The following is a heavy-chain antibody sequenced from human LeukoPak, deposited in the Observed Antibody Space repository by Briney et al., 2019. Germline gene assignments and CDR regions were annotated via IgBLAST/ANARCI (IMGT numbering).Heavy chain of an antibody. D-gene: IGHD3-10*01. Sequence: GASVKVSCKASGGTFSSYAISWVRQAPGQGLEWMGGIIPIFGTANYAQKFQGRVTITADKSTSTAYMELSSLRSEDTAVYYCARFPSREGVSDAFDIWGQGTMVTVSS. V-gene: IGHV1-69*06. CDR3: ARFPSREGVSDAFDI. J-gene: IGHJ3*02. CDR2: IIPIFGTA. CDR1: GGTFSSYA.